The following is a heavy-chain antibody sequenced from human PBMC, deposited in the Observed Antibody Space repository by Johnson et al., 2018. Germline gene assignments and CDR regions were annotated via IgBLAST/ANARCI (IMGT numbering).Heavy chain of an antibody. V-gene: IGHV3-74*01. Sequence: VQLQESGGGFVQXGGSLRLSCAASGFTFTSYWMHWVRQAPGKGLVWVSRINGGGRDENYADSVKGRFPISRDNPKNMVYLQMNNLRAEDTGVYYCARRQHGDYPWSTFDVWGQGTTVTVSS. CDR3: ARRQHGDYPWSTFDV. J-gene: IGHJ3*01. CDR1: GFTFTSYW. D-gene: IGHD4-17*01. CDR2: INGGGRDE.